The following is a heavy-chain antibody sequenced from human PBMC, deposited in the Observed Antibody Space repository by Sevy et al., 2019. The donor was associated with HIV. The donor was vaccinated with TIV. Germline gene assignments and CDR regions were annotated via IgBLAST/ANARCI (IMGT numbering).Heavy chain of an antibody. CDR3: AKAHADCSGGTCYTAHYYYDMDV. CDR2: ISYAGDNK. J-gene: IGHJ6*02. CDR1: GFAFSDYA. Sequence: GGSLRLSCAASGFAFSDYAMHWVRQAPGKGLEWVAAISYAGDNKYLPDSVKGRFTVSKDNSKNTLYLEMNSLRAEDTAVYYCAKAHADCSGGTCYTAHYYYDMDVWGRGATVTGSS. D-gene: IGHD2-15*01. V-gene: IGHV3-30*04.